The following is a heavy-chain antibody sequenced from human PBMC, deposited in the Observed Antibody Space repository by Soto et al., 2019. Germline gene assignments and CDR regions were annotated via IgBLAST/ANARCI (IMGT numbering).Heavy chain of an antibody. CDR2: IGPNPANT. V-gene: IGHV3-23*01. J-gene: IGHJ4*02. CDR3: ATARNCSSDACTAAE. D-gene: IGHD2-2*01. CDR1: VFTFSTSG. Sequence: GGSLRLSCAASVFTFSTSGMLWVRQPPGEGLEWVSAIGPNPANTKYTDSVKGRFTISRDNSKNTVFLQMSSLRAEDTALYYCATARNCSSDACTAAEWGQGNLVTVSS.